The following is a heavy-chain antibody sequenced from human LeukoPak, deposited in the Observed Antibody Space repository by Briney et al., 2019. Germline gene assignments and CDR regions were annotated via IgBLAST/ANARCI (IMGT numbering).Heavy chain of an antibody. V-gene: IGHV4-61*02. CDR2: IYTSGST. CDR1: GGSISSGSYY. CDR3: ARVGVAATFRSSAWFDP. J-gene: IGHJ5*02. D-gene: IGHD2-15*01. Sequence: SETLSLTCTVSGGSISSGSYYWSWIRQPAGKGLEWIGRIYTSGSTNYNPSLKSRVTISVDTSKNQFSLKLSSVTAADTAVYYCARVGVAATFRSSAWFDPWGQGTLVTVSS.